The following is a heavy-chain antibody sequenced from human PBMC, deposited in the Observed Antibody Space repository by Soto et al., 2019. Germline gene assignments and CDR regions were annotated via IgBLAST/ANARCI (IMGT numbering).Heavy chain of an antibody. CDR2: IYYSGST. V-gene: IGHV4-31*03. J-gene: IGHJ5*02. D-gene: IGHD3-22*01. CDR1: GGSISSGGYY. CDR3: ARTSYDSSGTAADP. Sequence: SETLSLTCTVSGGSISSGGYYWSWIRQHPVKGLEWIGYIYYSGSTYYNPSLKSRVTISVDTSKNQFSLKLSSVTAADTAVYYCARTSYDSSGTAADPWGQGTLVTVSS.